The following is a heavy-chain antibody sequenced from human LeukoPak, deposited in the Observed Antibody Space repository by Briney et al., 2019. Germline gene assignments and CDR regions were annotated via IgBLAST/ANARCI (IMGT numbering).Heavy chain of an antibody. CDR2: ISSSGSTI. CDR3: ARLPGFCSSTSCYSGIDWFYP. J-gene: IGHJ5*02. D-gene: IGHD2-2*01. CDR1: GFTFSSYE. V-gene: IGHV3-48*03. Sequence: GGSLRLSCAASGFTFSSYEMNWVRQAPGKGLEWVSYISSSGSTIYYADSVKGRFTISRDNAKNSLYLQMNSLRAEDTAVYYCARLPGFCSSTSCYSGIDWFYPWGQGTLVTVSS.